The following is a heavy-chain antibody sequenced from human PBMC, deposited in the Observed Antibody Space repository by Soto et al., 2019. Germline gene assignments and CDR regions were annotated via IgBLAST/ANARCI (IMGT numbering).Heavy chain of an antibody. CDR2: ISSSSSTI. CDR1: GFTFSSYS. J-gene: IGHJ5*02. CDR3: ARDRTSAAGTVGWFDP. Sequence: EVQLVESGGGLVQPGGSLRLSCAASGFTFSSYSMNWVRQAPGKGLEWVSYISSSSSTIYYADSVKGRFTISRDNAKNSLYLQMNSLRAEDTAVYYCARDRTSAAGTVGWFDPWGQGTLVTVSS. V-gene: IGHV3-48*01. D-gene: IGHD6-13*01.